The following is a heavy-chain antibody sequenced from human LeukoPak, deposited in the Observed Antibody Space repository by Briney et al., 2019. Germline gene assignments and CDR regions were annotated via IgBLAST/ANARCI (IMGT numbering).Heavy chain of an antibody. Sequence: GSSLTLSRAASGFIFSTSAIHGVPQAPEKRRECVAVISYHGSKKYYAESVKGRFTISRDNSKNTLYLQVNSLRAEDTAVYYCAKDWAGNGGFDYWGQGTLVSVSS. CDR2: ISYHGSKK. V-gene: IGHV3-30*18. J-gene: IGHJ4*02. CDR1: GFIFSTSA. CDR3: AKDWAGNGGFDY. D-gene: IGHD4-23*01.